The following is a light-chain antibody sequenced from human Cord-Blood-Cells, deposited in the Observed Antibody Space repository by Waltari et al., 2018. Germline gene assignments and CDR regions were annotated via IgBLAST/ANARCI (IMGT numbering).Light chain of an antibody. V-gene: IGLV3-10*01. Sequence: SHELTPPPPVSVSPGQTARITSSADALPKKYAYWYQQKSDQAPVLVIYEDRKRPPGIRGGCSGSSSGTMATLTIRGAQVEDEADYYCYSTQSSGNHSVFGGGTKLTVL. J-gene: IGLJ3*02. CDR3: YSTQSSGNHSV. CDR2: EDR. CDR1: ALPKKY.